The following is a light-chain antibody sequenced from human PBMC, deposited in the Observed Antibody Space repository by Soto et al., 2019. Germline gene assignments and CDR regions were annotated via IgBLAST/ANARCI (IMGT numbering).Light chain of an antibody. Sequence: EIVLTQSPATLSVSPGERATLSGRTSQSVGSNLAWYQQKPGQAPRLLMYGAFIRAPGFPVRFRGTGSGSEFTLTISSLQSEDGALYYCQQYDKWPYTFGQGTNLEIK. V-gene: IGKV3-15*01. J-gene: IGKJ2*01. CDR1: QSVGSN. CDR3: QQYDKWPYT. CDR2: GAF.